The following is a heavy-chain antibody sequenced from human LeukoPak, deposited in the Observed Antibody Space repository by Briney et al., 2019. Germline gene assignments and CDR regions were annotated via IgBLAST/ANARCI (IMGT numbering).Heavy chain of an antibody. D-gene: IGHD1-14*01. V-gene: IGHV4-59*01. Sequence: SETLSLTCTVSGGSMSTYYWTWIRQPPGKGLEWIGFIYYTGSTIYNPSLKSRVTISVDTSKNQFSLKLSSVTDADTAVYYCAGMRITTPTVRTLDYWGQGTLVTVSS. CDR2: IYYTGST. J-gene: IGHJ4*02. CDR3: AGMRITTPTVRTLDY. CDR1: GGSMSTYY.